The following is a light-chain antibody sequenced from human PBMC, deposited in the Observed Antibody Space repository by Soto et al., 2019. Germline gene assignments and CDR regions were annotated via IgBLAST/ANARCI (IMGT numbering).Light chain of an antibody. V-gene: IGLV1-44*01. CDR3: AAWDDSLNGLV. Sequence: QSVLTQPPSASGTPGQRVTISCSGSSSNIGSNTVNWYQQLPGTAPKLLIYNNNQRPSGVPDRFSGSKSGTSASLAISGLQSEDEADYYCAAWDDSLNGLVFGTGTKDRP. J-gene: IGLJ1*01. CDR1: SSNIGSNT. CDR2: NNN.